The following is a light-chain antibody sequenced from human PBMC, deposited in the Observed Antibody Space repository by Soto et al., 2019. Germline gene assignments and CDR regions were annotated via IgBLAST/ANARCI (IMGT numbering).Light chain of an antibody. V-gene: IGKV1-39*01. CDR3: QQSYNTPIT. CDR1: QTISNY. CDR2: GAS. J-gene: IGKJ5*01. Sequence: DIQMTQSPSSLSASLGYRFTITCRASQTISNYLNWYQQKPGRAPKLLVYGASTLQSGVPSIFTGSGSGTHFTLTISGLQPADFATYYCQQSYNTPITFGQGTRLEIK.